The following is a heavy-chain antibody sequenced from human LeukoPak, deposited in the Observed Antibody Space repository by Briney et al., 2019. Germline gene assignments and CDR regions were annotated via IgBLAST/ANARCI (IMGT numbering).Heavy chain of an antibody. CDR1: LFTFRDYH. V-gene: IGHV3-11*01. Sequence: PGGSLRLSCAAPLFTFRDYHNTSLRQAQANGQEWVSYISSSGSTIYYADSVKGRFTISRDNAKNSLYLQMNSLRAEDTAVYYCARYRMHVWGKGTTVTVSS. CDR2: ISSSGSTI. CDR3: ARYRMHV. D-gene: IGHD3-16*02. J-gene: IGHJ6*03.